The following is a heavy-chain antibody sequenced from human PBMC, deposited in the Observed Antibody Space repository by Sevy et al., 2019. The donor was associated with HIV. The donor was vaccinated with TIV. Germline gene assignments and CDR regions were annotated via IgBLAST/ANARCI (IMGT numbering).Heavy chain of an antibody. D-gene: IGHD3-9*01. CDR3: ARDANYDILTGYYIHAFDI. CDR1: GGSISSYY. Sequence: SETLSLTCTVSGGSISSYYWSWIRQPPGKGLEWIGYIYYSGSTNHNPSLKSRFTISVDTSKNQFSLKLSSVTAADTAVYYCARDANYDILTGYYIHAFDIWGQGTMVTVSS. V-gene: IGHV4-59*01. CDR2: IYYSGST. J-gene: IGHJ3*02.